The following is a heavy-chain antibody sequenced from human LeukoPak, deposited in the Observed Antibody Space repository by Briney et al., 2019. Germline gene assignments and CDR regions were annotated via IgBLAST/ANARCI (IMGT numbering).Heavy chain of an antibody. CDR2: MNPNSDNT. D-gene: IGHD4-23*01. V-gene: IGHV1-8*03. Sequence: ASVKVSCKASGYTFTSYDINWVRQATGQGLEWMGWMNPNSDNTGYEQKFQGRLTITRNTSISTAYMELSSLRSEDTAVYYCARGPVVAYYYYYYMDVWGKGTTVTISS. CDR3: ARGPVVAYYYYYYMDV. J-gene: IGHJ6*03. CDR1: GYTFTSYD.